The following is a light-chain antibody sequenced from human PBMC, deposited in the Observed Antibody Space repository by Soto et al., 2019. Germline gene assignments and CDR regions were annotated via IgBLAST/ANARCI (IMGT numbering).Light chain of an antibody. J-gene: IGKJ2*01. Sequence: DIVMTQSPDSLAVSLGERSTINCKSSQSVLYSSNNKNYLAWYHQKPGQPPKLLIYWASTRESRVPDRFSGSGSGTDFTLTISSLQAEDVAVYYCQQYYIPPLTSGQGTKLEIK. CDR2: WAS. CDR1: QSVLYSSNNKNY. CDR3: QQYYIPPLT. V-gene: IGKV4-1*01.